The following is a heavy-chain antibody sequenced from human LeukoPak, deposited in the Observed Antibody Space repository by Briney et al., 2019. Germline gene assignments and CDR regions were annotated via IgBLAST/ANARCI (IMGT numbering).Heavy chain of an antibody. D-gene: IGHD1-26*01. CDR3: AKDSGSYYDTYYYYMDV. CDR2: ISSNGGST. J-gene: IGHJ6*03. Sequence: GGSLRLSCAASGFTFSSYAMHWVRQAPGKGLEYVSAISSNGGSTYYADSVKGRFTISRDNSKNTLYLQMNSLRAEDTAVYYCAKDSGSYYDTYYYYMDVWGKGTTVTISS. V-gene: IGHV3-64*04. CDR1: GFTFSSYA.